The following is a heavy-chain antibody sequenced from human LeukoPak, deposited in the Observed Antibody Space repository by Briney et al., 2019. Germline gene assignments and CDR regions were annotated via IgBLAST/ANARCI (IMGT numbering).Heavy chain of an antibody. J-gene: IGHJ3*02. CDR3: ARDCSGGSCYGAFDI. CDR1: DASIRSGDYY. V-gene: IGHV4-30-4*01. CDR2: IYDSGST. D-gene: IGHD2-15*01. Sequence: SETLSLTCTVSDASIRSGDYYWSGIRQPPGKGLEWIGYIYDSGSTYYNPSLKSRITISVDTSENRFSLKLSSVTATDTAVYYCARDCSGGSCYGAFDIWGQGTMVTVSS.